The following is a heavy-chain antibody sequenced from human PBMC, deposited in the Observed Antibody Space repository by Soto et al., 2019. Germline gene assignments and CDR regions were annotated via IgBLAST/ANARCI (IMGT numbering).Heavy chain of an antibody. Sequence: PSQTLSLTCAISGDSVSSNIAAWNWIRQSPSRGLEWLGRTYYRSKWYNDYAVSVKSRITINPDTSKNQFSLQLNSVTPEDTAVYYCARVTYCSSTSCYYYYGMDVWGQGTTVTVSS. V-gene: IGHV6-1*01. J-gene: IGHJ6*01. D-gene: IGHD2-2*01. CDR2: TYYRSKWYN. CDR3: ARVTYCSSTSCYYYYGMDV. CDR1: GDSVSSNIAA.